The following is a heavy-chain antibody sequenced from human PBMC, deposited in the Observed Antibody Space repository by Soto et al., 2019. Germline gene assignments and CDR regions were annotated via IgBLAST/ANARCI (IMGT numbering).Heavy chain of an antibody. J-gene: IGHJ3*02. V-gene: IGHV1-69*05. Sequence: SVKVSCKGSGGTFSSDAISWVRQAPGPGLEWMGGIIPIFGSTSYAQKFQGRVTMTRDTSTSTVYMELSSLRSEDTAVYYCASTQRLRYFDWLSPDAFDIWGQGTMVTVSS. D-gene: IGHD3-9*01. CDR1: GGTFSSDA. CDR2: IIPIFGST. CDR3: ASTQRLRYFDWLSPDAFDI.